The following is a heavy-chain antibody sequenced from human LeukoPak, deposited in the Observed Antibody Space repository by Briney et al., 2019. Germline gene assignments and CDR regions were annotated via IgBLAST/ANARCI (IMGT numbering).Heavy chain of an antibody. D-gene: IGHD1-14*01. Sequence: AASVKVSCKASGYTFTGYYMHWVRQAPGQGLEWMGWINPNSGGTNYAQKFRGRVTMTRDTSISTAYMELIRLRSDDTAVYYCARWGNRGEIQHWGQGTLVTVSS. CDR2: INPNSGGT. CDR3: ARWGNRGEIQH. J-gene: IGHJ1*01. CDR1: GYTFTGYY. V-gene: IGHV1-2*02.